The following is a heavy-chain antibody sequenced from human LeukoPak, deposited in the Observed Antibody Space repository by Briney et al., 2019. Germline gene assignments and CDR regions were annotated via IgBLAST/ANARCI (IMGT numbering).Heavy chain of an antibody. CDR2: IYHSEST. Sequence: SETLSLTCTVSGYSISSGYYWGWIRQPPGKGLEWIGSIYHSESTYYNPSLKSRVTISVDTSKNQFSLKLSSVTAADTAVYYCAGQGQYCSSTSCYLGYWGQGTLVTVSS. D-gene: IGHD2-2*01. J-gene: IGHJ4*02. CDR3: AGQGQYCSSTSCYLGY. V-gene: IGHV4-38-2*02. CDR1: GYSISSGYY.